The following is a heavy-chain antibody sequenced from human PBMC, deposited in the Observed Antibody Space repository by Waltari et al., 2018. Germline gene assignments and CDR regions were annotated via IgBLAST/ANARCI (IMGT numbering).Heavy chain of an antibody. CDR3: ATLYQLLVYGMDV. CDR1: GFTFSSYA. V-gene: IGHV3-23*01. CDR2: ISGSGGST. J-gene: IGHJ6*02. Sequence: EVQLLESGGGLVQPGGSLRLSCAASGFTFSSYAMSWVRQAPGKGLEWVSAISGSGGSTYYADSVKGRFTIARDNSKNTLYLQMNSLRAEDTAVYYCATLYQLLVYGMDVWGQGTTVTVSS. D-gene: IGHD2-2*01.